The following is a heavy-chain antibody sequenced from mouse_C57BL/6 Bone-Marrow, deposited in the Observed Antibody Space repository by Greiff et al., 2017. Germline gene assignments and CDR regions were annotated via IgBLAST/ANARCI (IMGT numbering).Heavy chain of an antibody. J-gene: IGHJ2*01. CDR1: GYAFSSSW. CDR3: AIKDSPYRCVDD. V-gene: IGHV1-82*01. D-gene: IGHD6-2*01. Sequence: QVQLQQSGPELVKPGASVKISCKASGYAFSSSWMNWVKQRPGKGLEWLGRIHPGDGATNYNGKFKGKATLTADKSSSHAYMQLSSLTSDDSAVXFGAIKDSPYRCVDDWGQGTTLTVSS. CDR2: IHPGDGAT.